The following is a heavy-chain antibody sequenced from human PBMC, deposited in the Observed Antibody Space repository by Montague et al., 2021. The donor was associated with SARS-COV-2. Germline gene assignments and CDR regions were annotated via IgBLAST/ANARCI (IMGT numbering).Heavy chain of an antibody. CDR3: AIPMVRGFSRAFDI. V-gene: IGHV4-39*07. CDR2: IYCSGST. J-gene: IGHJ3*02. D-gene: IGHD3-10*01. Sequence: SETLSLTCTVSGGSISSSSYYWGWIRQPPGKGLEWIGSIYCSGSTYYNPSLKSRVTISVDASKNQFSLKLSSVTAADTAVYYCAIPMVRGFSRAFDIWGQGTMVTVSS. CDR1: GGSISSSSYY.